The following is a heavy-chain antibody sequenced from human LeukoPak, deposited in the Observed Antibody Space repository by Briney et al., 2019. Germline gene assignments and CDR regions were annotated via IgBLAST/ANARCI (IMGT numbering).Heavy chain of an antibody. CDR2: ISWNSGSI. CDR1: GITFDDYA. J-gene: IGHJ4*02. Sequence: GGSLRLSCVASGITFDDYAMHWVRQAPGKGLEWVSGISWNSGSIGYADSVKGRFTISRDNAKNSLYLQMNSLRAEDTALYYCAKDNRYSSSWVDYWGQRTLVTVSS. V-gene: IGHV3-9*01. D-gene: IGHD6-13*01. CDR3: AKDNRYSSSWVDY.